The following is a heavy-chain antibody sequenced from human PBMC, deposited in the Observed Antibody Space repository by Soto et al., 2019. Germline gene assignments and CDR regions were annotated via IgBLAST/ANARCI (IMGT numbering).Heavy chain of an antibody. Sequence: GGSLRLSCTASGFTFTYYAFICFRHSPFKGLEWVSAISANGQGIYYADSVRGRFTISRDNSKNTVFLHMDSLRAEDTAVYYCAKDRDYPRDQFHYWGQGTLVTVSS. D-gene: IGHD2-2*01. V-gene: IGHV3-23*01. CDR1: GFTFTYYA. J-gene: IGHJ4*02. CDR2: ISANGQGI. CDR3: AKDRDYPRDQFHY.